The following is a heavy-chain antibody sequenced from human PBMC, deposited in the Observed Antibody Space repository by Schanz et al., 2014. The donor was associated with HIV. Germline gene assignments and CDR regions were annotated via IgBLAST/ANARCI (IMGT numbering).Heavy chain of an antibody. Sequence: VQMVESGGGVVQPGRSLRLSCAASGFTLSNSAMHWVRQAPGKGLEWVSYISSSSTTRHYADSVKGRFTISRDNAKNSLSLQMNSLRDEDTAVYYCARSPSYGMDVWGQGTTVTVSS. CDR3: ARSPSYGMDV. CDR1: GFTLSNSA. J-gene: IGHJ6*02. V-gene: IGHV3-48*02. CDR2: ISSSSTTR.